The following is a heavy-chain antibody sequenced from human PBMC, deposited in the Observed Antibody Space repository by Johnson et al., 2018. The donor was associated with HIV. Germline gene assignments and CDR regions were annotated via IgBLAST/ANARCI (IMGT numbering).Heavy chain of an antibody. D-gene: IGHD1-26*01. CDR2: ISWNNGSI. Sequence: VQLVESGGGVVRPGGSLRISCAASGFTFDDYAMHWVRQAPGKGLEWVSGISWNNGSIGYADSVKGRFTISRDNAKNSLYLQMNSLRVEDTALYYCVRVGGNGNYFFDPFDMWGQGTMVTVSS. J-gene: IGHJ3*02. CDR3: VRVGGNGNYFFDPFDM. V-gene: IGHV3-9*01. CDR1: GFTFDDYA.